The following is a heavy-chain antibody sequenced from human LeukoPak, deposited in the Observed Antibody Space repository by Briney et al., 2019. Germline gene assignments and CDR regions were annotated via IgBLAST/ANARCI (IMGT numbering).Heavy chain of an antibody. Sequence: KSGGSLRLSCAASGFTLSRYSMNWVRPAPGKGLEWVSSISSSSSYIYYADSVKGRFTISRDNAKNSLYLQMNSLRAEDTAVYYCARVQSWQQLTPDYWGQGTLVTVSS. CDR2: ISSSSSYI. V-gene: IGHV3-21*01. D-gene: IGHD6-13*01. CDR1: GFTLSRYS. J-gene: IGHJ4*02. CDR3: ARVQSWQQLTPDY.